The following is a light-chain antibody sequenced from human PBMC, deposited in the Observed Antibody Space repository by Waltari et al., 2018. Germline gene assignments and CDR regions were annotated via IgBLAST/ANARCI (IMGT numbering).Light chain of an antibody. J-gene: IGLJ3*02. CDR2: RNN. V-gene: IGLV1-47*01. CDR1: TSNIGRTY. Sequence: QSVLTQPPSASGTPGQRVTISCSGSTSNIGRTYVYWYQQFPGTAPKLLVYRNNARPSGVPDRISGSKSGTSASLAISGLRSEDEADYYCATWDGSLTAWVFGGGTKVTVL. CDR3: ATWDGSLTAWV.